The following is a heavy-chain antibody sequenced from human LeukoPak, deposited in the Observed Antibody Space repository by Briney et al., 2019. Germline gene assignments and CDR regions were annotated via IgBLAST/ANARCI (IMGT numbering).Heavy chain of an antibody. D-gene: IGHD5-18*01. V-gene: IGHV3-30*04. CDR3: ARWIQLWTPFDY. J-gene: IGHJ4*02. CDR2: ISYDGSNK. Sequence: TGGSLRLSCAASGFTFSSYAMHWVRQAPGKGLEWVAVISYDGSNKYYADSVKGRFTISRDNSKNTLYLQMNSLRAEDTAVYYCARWIQLWTPFDYWGQGALVTVSS. CDR1: GFTFSSYA.